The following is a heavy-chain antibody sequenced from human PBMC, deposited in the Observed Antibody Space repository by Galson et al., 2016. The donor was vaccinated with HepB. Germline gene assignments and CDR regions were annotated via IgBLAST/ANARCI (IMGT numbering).Heavy chain of an antibody. Sequence: TLSLTCSVSAVSIRNSGRYWTWVRQHPGQGLEWIGYISHSGSAYYNLSLRSRLTISVDTSKNQFSLKLTSVTAADTAMYYCATSWYYDSWSGHSHEGWVDPWGQGILVTVSS. D-gene: IGHD3-3*01. CDR2: ISHSGSA. V-gene: IGHV4-31*03. CDR3: ATSWYYDSWSGHSHEGWVDP. CDR1: AVSIRNSGRY. J-gene: IGHJ5*02.